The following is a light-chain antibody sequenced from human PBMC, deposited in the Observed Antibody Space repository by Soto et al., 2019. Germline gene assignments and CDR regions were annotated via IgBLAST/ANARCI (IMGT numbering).Light chain of an antibody. Sequence: QSALTQPRSVSGSPGQSVTISCTGTSSDVGGYNNVSWYQQHPSKAPKLMIYYVSKRPSGVPDRFSGSKSGNTASLTISGLQAEDEADYYCCSYAGSYTEVFGGGTKLTVL. CDR1: SSDVGGYNN. CDR3: CSYAGSYTEV. V-gene: IGLV2-11*01. J-gene: IGLJ2*01. CDR2: YVS.